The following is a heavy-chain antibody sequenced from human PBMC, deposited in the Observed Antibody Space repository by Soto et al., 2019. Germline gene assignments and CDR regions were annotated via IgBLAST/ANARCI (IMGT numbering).Heavy chain of an antibody. CDR3: AKGAAYGYCSSTVCSNWFDP. D-gene: IGHD2-2*03. Sequence: PGGPLRLSCAVCGFSFSSYAMNRVRQAPGKGLEWVSAISGSGGSTYYADSVKGRFTNSRDKSKNTLYLLLNTLRAEDTAVYYCAKGAAYGYCSSTVCSNWFDPWGQGTLVTVS. CDR1: GFSFSSYA. J-gene: IGHJ5*02. CDR2: ISGSGGST. V-gene: IGHV3-23*01.